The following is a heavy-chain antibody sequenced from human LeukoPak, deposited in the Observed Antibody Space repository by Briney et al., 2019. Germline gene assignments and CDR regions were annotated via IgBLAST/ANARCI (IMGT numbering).Heavy chain of an antibody. J-gene: IGHJ3*02. Sequence: PGGSLRLSCAASGFTFSSYDMHWVRQAPGKGLEWVAVIRHDGTNKYYAESVKGRFTISRDNSKNTLYLQMNSLRAEDTAVYYCARRKPEYYYDSSGYYLDAFDIWGQGTMVTVSS. V-gene: IGHV3-33*01. CDR3: ARRKPEYYYDSSGYYLDAFDI. CDR2: IRHDGTNK. CDR1: GFTFSSYD. D-gene: IGHD3-22*01.